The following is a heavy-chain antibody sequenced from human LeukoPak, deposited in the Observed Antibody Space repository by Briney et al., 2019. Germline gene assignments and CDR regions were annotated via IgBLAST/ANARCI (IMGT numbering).Heavy chain of an antibody. CDR2: VNGDGSAT. J-gene: IGHJ4*02. CDR1: GFNFGSFW. CDR3: ARETPTTGDY. D-gene: IGHD5-12*01. V-gene: IGHV3-74*01. Sequence: GGSLRLFCAASGFNFGSFWMHWVPQAPGKGLVWLSRVNGDGSATSYADSVRGRFTISRDNAKDTVYLQMNSLRGEDPAVYYCARETPTTGDYWRQGTLVTVSS.